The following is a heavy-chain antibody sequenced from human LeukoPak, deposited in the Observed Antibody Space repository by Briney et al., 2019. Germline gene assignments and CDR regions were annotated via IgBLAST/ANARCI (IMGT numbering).Heavy chain of an antibody. D-gene: IGHD3-10*01. CDR3: ARDGGEADP. Sequence: SETLSLACTVSGGSISSYYWSWIRQPAGKGLEWIGRTYTGVSTNYNPSLKRRVTMSVTTPKTQFSLKLSSVTAADTAVYYCARDGGEADPWGQGTLVTVSS. CDR1: GGSISSYY. J-gene: IGHJ5*02. V-gene: IGHV4-4*07. CDR2: TYTGVST.